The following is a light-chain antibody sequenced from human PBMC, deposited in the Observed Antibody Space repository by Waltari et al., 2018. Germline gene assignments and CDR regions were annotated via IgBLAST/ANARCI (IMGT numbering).Light chain of an antibody. Sequence: AIQMTQSPSSLSASVGESVTITCRASQGIRTDLGWYQQKPGKPPKLLIYAASTLQTGVPSRFSGSGFGTDFTLTISSLQPADFATYYCLQDSNYPFTFGPGTKVDIK. CDR2: AAS. CDR1: QGIRTD. J-gene: IGKJ3*01. V-gene: IGKV1-6*02. CDR3: LQDSNYPFT.